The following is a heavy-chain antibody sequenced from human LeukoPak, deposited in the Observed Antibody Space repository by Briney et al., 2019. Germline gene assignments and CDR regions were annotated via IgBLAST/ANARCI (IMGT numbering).Heavy chain of an antibody. Sequence: SETLSLTCTVSGGSISSSSYYWGWIRQPPGKELEWIGNIYYDGTTYYKPSLKSRVTISVDTSKNQFSLNLNTVTAADTAVYYCAKLPTGFPNWFDPWGQGTLVTVPS. CDR2: IYYDGTT. D-gene: IGHD1-1*01. J-gene: IGHJ5*02. CDR1: GGSISSSSYY. V-gene: IGHV4-39*01. CDR3: AKLPTGFPNWFDP.